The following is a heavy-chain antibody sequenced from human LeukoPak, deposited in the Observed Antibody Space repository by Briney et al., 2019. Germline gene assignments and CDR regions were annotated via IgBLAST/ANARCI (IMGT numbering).Heavy chain of an antibody. D-gene: IGHD5-18*01. J-gene: IGHJ6*02. V-gene: IGHV3-48*01. CDR3: ATERGYSYAYGMDV. Sequence: PGGSLRLSCAASGFTFSSYSMNWVRQAPGKGLEWVSYISSSSSTIYYADSVKGRFTISRDSAENSLYLQMNSLRAEDTAVYYCATERGYSYAYGMDVWGQGTTVTVSS. CDR1: GFTFSSYS. CDR2: ISSSSSTI.